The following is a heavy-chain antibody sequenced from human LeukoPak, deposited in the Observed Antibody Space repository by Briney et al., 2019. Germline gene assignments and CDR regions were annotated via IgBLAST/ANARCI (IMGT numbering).Heavy chain of an antibody. Sequence: SETLSLTCTVSGGSISSYYWSRIRQPPGKGLEWIGYIYYSGSTNYNPSLKSRVTISVDTSKNQFSLKLSSVTAADTAVYYCARRITPAGSDAFDIWGQGTMVTVSS. V-gene: IGHV4-59*08. CDR1: GGSISSYY. J-gene: IGHJ3*02. CDR2: IYYSGST. D-gene: IGHD2-2*01. CDR3: ARRITPAGSDAFDI.